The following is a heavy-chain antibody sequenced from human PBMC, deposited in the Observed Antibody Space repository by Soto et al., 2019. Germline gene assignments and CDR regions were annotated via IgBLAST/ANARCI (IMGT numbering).Heavy chain of an antibody. D-gene: IGHD2-8*01. Sequence: SQTLSLTCVIAVYSISSKSATWNWISQSPSRGLEWLGRTYYRPKWYYDYAVSVTGRITINVDTSKNQFTLQVNSVTPEDTAVYYCARGPGVLEAGYGLDVRGHGNAVTV. V-gene: IGHV6-1*01. CDR1: VYSISSKSAT. J-gene: IGHJ6*02. CDR2: TYYRPKWYY. CDR3: ARGPGVLEAGYGLDV.